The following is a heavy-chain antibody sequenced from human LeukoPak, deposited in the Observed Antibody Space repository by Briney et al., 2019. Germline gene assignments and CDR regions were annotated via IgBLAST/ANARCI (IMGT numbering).Heavy chain of an antibody. CDR1: GFTFNKYA. Sequence: GGPLRLSCAASGFTFNKYAMNWVRQAPGKGLEGAAAISGSGDSTWYRDSVKGRFTISRDNSKNTLWLQMNSLRAEDTAVYYCAKEIRGSGLFDYWGQGTLVTVSS. V-gene: IGHV3-23*01. CDR2: ISGSGDST. J-gene: IGHJ4*02. CDR3: AKEIRGSGLFDY. D-gene: IGHD3-10*01.